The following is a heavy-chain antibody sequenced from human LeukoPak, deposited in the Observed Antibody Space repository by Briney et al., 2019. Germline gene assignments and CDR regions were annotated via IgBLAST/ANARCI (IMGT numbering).Heavy chain of an antibody. Sequence: GGSLRLSCAASGFTFSNAWMSWVRQAPGKGLEWVGRIKSKTDGGTTDYAAPVKGRFTISRDDSKNTLYLQMNSLKTEDTAVYYCTTDSIRNSLIAAPRGQGTLVTVSS. D-gene: IGHD6-6*01. CDR2: IKSKTDGGTT. V-gene: IGHV3-15*01. J-gene: IGHJ5*02. CDR3: TTDSIRNSLIAAP. CDR1: GFTFSNAW.